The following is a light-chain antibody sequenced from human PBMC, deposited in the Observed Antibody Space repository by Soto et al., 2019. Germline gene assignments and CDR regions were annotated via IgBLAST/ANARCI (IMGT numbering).Light chain of an antibody. Sequence: EIVMTQSPATLSVSPGERATLSCRASQSVSSNLAWYQQKPGQAPRLLIYGAFTRATGIPARFSGSGSETELTLTISSLQSEDFAVYYYQQYKHWHPLTFGGGTKVEIK. CDR1: QSVSSN. CDR3: QQYKHWHPLT. V-gene: IGKV3-15*01. CDR2: GAF. J-gene: IGKJ4*01.